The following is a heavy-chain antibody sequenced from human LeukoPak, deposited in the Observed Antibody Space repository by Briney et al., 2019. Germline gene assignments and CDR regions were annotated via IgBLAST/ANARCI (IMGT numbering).Heavy chain of an antibody. J-gene: IGHJ6*02. D-gene: IGHD3-10*01. V-gene: IGHV3-48*01. CDR2: ISGSGSTI. CDR3: AREPPLGSTILRGVRIYYGMDV. CDR1: GFTFSSYG. Sequence: GGSLRLSCAASGFTFSSYGMHWVRQAPGKGLEGVSYISGSGSTIYYSDSVKGRFTISRDAAKNSLYLQMNSLRAEDTAVYYCAREPPLGSTILRGVRIYYGMDVWGQGTTVTVSS.